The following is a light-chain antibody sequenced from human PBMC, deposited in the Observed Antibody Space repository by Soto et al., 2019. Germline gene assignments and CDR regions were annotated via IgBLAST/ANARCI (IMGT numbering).Light chain of an antibody. CDR3: MQTTQFPLT. CDR1: QSLVHSDGNTY. V-gene: IGKV2-24*01. CDR2: EVS. Sequence: DIVLTQTPLSSPVTLGQPASISCRSSQSLVHSDGNTYLNWLQQRPGQPPRPLIYEVSNRFSGVPYRFSGSGAVTDFTLEISRVEAEDVGVYYCMQTTQFPLTFGGGTKVEIK. J-gene: IGKJ4*01.